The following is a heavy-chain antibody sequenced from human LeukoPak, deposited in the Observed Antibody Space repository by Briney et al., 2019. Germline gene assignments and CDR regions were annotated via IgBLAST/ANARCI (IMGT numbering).Heavy chain of an antibody. CDR1: GYTFTSYY. V-gene: IGHV1-46*01. D-gene: IGHD3-10*01. CDR2: INPSGGST. CDR3: AVKTSGAPGGFDY. J-gene: IGHJ4*02. Sequence: ASVKVCCKASGYTFTSYYMHWVRQAPGQGLEWMGIINPSGGSTSYAQKFQGRVTMTRDTSTSTVYMELSSLRSEDTAVYYCAVKTSGAPGGFDYWGQGTLVTVSS.